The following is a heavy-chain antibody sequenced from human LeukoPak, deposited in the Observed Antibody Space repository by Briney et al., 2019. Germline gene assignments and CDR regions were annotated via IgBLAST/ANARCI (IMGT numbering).Heavy chain of an antibody. V-gene: IGHV1-18*01. CDR2: ISAYNGST. CDR3: ARDRGPNPSLYYDILIYFDY. J-gene: IGHJ4*02. CDR1: GYTFTSYG. D-gene: IGHD3-9*01. Sequence: ASVKVSCKASGYTFTSYGISWVRQAPGQGLEWMGWISAYNGSTNYAQKLQGRVTMTTDTSTSTAYMELRSLRSDDTAVYYCARDRGPNPSLYYDILIYFDYWGQGTLVTVSS.